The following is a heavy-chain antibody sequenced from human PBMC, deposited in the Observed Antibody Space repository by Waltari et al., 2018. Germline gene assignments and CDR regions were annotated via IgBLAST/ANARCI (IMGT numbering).Heavy chain of an antibody. CDR2: VIPILAIS. V-gene: IGHV1-69*02. D-gene: IGHD2-15*01. CDR1: GGTFSSYT. J-gene: IGHJ4*02. CDR3: AKGHGPVFGGCFN. Sequence: QVQLVQSGAEVKKPGSSVKVSCKASGGTFSSYTISWVRQAPGQGLEWMGRVIPILAISNDAQKCQGRVTINADKSTSTAYMELSSLRSEDTAVYYCAKGHGPVFGGCFNWGQGTLVTVSS.